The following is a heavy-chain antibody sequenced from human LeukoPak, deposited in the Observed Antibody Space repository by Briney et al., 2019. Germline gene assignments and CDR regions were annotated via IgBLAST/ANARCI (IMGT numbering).Heavy chain of an antibody. CDR3: AKDGGLPAGYYYYGMDV. CDR2: ISYDGSNK. CDR1: GFTFSSYG. J-gene: IGHJ6*02. D-gene: IGHD2-2*01. V-gene: IGHV3-30*18. Sequence: PGRSLRLSCAASGFTFSSYGIHWVRQAPGKGLEWVAVISYDGSNKYYADSVKGRFTISRDNSKNTLYLQMNSLRAEDTAVYYCAKDGGLPAGYYYYGMDVWGQGTTVTVSS.